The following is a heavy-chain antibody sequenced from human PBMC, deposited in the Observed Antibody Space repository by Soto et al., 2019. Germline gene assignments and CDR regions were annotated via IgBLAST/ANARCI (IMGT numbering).Heavy chain of an antibody. J-gene: IGHJ4*02. CDR1: GYTFTNFD. Sequence: QVQLVQSGAEVKKPGASVKVSCKASGYTFTNFDINWVRQATGQGLEWMGWMNPNSGDTGYAQKFQGRVTMTRNTSISTDYMELSSLRSDDTAVYYCAMLGYCSGGSCFWGQGTQVTVSS. D-gene: IGHD2-15*01. CDR3: AMLGYCSGGSCF. V-gene: IGHV1-8*01. CDR2: MNPNSGDT.